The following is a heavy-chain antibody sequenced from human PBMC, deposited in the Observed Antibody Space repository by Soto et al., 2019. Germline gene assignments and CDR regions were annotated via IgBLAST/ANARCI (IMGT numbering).Heavy chain of an antibody. Sequence: GGSLRLSCAASGFTFSSYGMHWVRQAPGKGLEWVAVISYDGSNKYYADSVKGRFTISRDNSKNTLYLQMNSLRAEDTAVYYCANTGATDDSFDYWGQGTLVTVSS. J-gene: IGHJ4*02. V-gene: IGHV3-30*18. CDR1: GFTFSSYG. CDR2: ISYDGSNK. CDR3: ANTGATDDSFDY. D-gene: IGHD5-12*01.